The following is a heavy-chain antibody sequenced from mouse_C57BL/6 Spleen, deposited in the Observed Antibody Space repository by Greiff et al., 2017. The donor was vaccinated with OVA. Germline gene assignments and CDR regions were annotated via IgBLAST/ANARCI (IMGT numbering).Heavy chain of an antibody. V-gene: IGHV1-15*01. Sequence: VQGVESGAELVRPGASVTLSCKASCYTFTDYEMHWVKQTPVHGLEWIGAIDPETGGTAYNQKFKGKAILTADKSSSTAYMELRSLTSEDSAVYYCTNDSFAYWGQGTLVTVSA. CDR2: IDPETGGT. D-gene: IGHD2-4*01. CDR1: CYTFTDYE. CDR3: TNDSFAY. J-gene: IGHJ3*01.